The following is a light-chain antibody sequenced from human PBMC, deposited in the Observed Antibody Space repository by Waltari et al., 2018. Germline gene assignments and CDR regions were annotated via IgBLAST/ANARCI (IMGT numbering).Light chain of an antibody. CDR3: QQYGRSPRT. Sequence: EIVLTQSPGTLSSSPGERATLSCRASQSVSSSYLAWYQQKPGQAPRLLIYGASSRATGITDRFSGSGSGTDVTLTISILEPEGFAVYYCQQYGRSPRTFGQGTTVEIK. J-gene: IGKJ1*01. CDR2: GAS. V-gene: IGKV3-20*01. CDR1: QSVSSSY.